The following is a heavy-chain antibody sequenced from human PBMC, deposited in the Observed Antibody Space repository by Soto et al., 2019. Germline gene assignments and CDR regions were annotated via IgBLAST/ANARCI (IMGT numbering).Heavy chain of an antibody. CDR1: GASISSGGYY. V-gene: IGHV4-31*03. CDR2: VYYSGST. CDR3: ARGIQHYYDSSAYYYDY. Sequence: PSETLSLTCTVSGASISSGGYYWSCIRQYPGKGLEWIGYVYYSGSTYYNPSLQSRVTMSVDTSKNQFSLRLSSVTAADTAVFYCARGIQHYYDSSAYYYDYWGQGALVTVSS. D-gene: IGHD3-22*01. J-gene: IGHJ4*02.